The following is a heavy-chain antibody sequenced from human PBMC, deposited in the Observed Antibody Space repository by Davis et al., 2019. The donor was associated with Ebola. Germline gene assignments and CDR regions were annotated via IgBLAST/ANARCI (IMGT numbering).Heavy chain of an antibody. J-gene: IGHJ6*02. D-gene: IGHD6-19*01. CDR1: GGTFSSYA. CDR3: ATTVAGFYYYGMDV. CDR2: IIPILGIA. V-gene: IGHV1-69*04. Sequence: SVKVSCKASGGTFSSYAISWVRQAPGQGLEWMGRIIPILGIANYAQKFQGRVTMTTDTSTSTAYMELRSLRSDDTAVYYCATTVAGFYYYGMDVWGQGTTVTVSS.